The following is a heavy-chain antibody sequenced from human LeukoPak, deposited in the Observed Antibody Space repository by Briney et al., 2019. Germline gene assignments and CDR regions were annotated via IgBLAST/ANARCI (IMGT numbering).Heavy chain of an antibody. V-gene: IGHV4-59*12. CDR3: AREYVWGSSRYLDY. J-gene: IGHJ4*02. D-gene: IGHD3-16*02. Sequence: KPSETLSLTCTVSGGSISSYYWSWIRQPPGKGLEWIGYIYYSGSTYYNPSLKSRVTISVDTSKNQFSLKLSSVTAADTAVYYCAREYVWGSSRYLDYWGRGTLVTVSS. CDR2: IYYSGST. CDR1: GGSISSYY.